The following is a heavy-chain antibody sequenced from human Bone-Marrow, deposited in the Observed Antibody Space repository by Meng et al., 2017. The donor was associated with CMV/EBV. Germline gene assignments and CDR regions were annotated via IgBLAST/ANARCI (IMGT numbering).Heavy chain of an antibody. CDR3: ARDMGPELGVVY. CDR2: IFYRGST. CDR1: GGSISSSNYY. D-gene: IGHD7-27*01. V-gene: IGHV4-39*07. J-gene: IGHJ4*02. Sequence: SETLSLTCSVSGGSISSSNYYWDWIRQPPGKGLEWIGSIFYRGSTYYNPSLESRVTISVDTSKNQFSLHLRSVTAADTAVYYCARDMGPELGVVYWGQGTLVTVSS.